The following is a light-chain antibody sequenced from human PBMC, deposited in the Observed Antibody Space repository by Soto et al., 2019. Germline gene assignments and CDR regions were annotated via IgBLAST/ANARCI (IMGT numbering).Light chain of an antibody. Sequence: DIQMTQSPSTLSASVGDRVTITCRASQSISSWLAWYQQKPGKAPKLLIYKASSLESGVPSRFSGNGSGTEFTLTISSRQPDDFATYYCQQYNSYWTFGQGTKVELK. J-gene: IGKJ1*01. V-gene: IGKV1-5*03. CDR1: QSISSW. CDR2: KAS. CDR3: QQYNSYWT.